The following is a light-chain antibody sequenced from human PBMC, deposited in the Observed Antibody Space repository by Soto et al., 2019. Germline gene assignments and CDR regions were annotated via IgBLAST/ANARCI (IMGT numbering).Light chain of an antibody. Sequence: ELVMTQSPATLSVSPGDRATLSCRASQSVDNDLAWYQQKPCQPPRLLIYDASTRATGTPARFSGSQSGTEFTLTISSLLSEDCAVYSFQQYNNWPLAFCGGTKVASK. V-gene: IGKV3D-15*01. CDR1: QSVDND. CDR3: QQYNNWPLA. CDR2: DAS. J-gene: IGKJ4*01.